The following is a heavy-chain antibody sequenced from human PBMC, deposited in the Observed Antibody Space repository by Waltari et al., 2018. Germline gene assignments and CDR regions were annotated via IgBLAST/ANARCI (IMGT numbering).Heavy chain of an antibody. CDR1: DGSLSGES. Sequence: QVQLQESGPGLVKPSGTLSLTCPVSDGSLSGESWSWNRQSPGKGLDWIGHIYESGSIWYTPSPKSRATISVDTPKNQFSLSLSSVTAADTAIYYCARYPSPYSSSWYSDSYYGMDVWGQGTTVTVSS. CDR3: ARYPSPYSSSWYSDSYYGMDV. D-gene: IGHD6-13*01. V-gene: IGHV4-59*08. J-gene: IGHJ6*02. CDR2: IYESGSI.